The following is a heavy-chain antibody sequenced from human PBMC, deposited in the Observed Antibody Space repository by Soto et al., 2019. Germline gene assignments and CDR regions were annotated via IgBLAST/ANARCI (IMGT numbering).Heavy chain of an antibody. V-gene: IGHV3-23*01. CDR2: ISGSGGST. D-gene: IGHD6-13*01. CDR3: AKGSLFFIAAAGRAFDI. CDR1: GFTFSSCA. J-gene: IGHJ3*02. Sequence: GGSLRLSCAASGFTFSSCAMSWVRQAPGKGLEWVSAISGSGGSTYYADSVKGRFTISRDNSKNTLYLQMNSLRAEDTAVYYCAKGSLFFIAAAGRAFDIWGQGTMVTVSS.